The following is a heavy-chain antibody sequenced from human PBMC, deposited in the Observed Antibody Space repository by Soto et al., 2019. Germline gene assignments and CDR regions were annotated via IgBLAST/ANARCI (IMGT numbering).Heavy chain of an antibody. V-gene: IGHV3-7*03. CDR2: IKQDGSEK. CDR1: GLHFSSYW. D-gene: IGHD5-18*01. Sequence: PGGSLRLSCPSSGLHFSSYWMSWVRQAPGKGLEWVANIKQDGSEKYYVDSVKGRFTISRDNAKNSLYLQMNSLRAEDTAVYYCARGAMVLDYWGQGTLVTVSS. J-gene: IGHJ4*02. CDR3: ARGAMVLDY.